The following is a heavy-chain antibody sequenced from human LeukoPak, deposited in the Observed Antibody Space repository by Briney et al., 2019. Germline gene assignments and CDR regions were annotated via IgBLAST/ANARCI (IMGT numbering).Heavy chain of an antibody. CDR1: GGSISSGGYY. D-gene: IGHD3-10*01. CDR3: ARAGNAYGSGSYSDY. V-gene: IGHV4-31*03. Sequence: SQTLSLTCTVSGGSISSGGYYWSWIRQHPGTGLEWIGYIYYSGSTYYNPSLKSRVTISVDTSKNQFSLKLSSVTAADTAVYYCARAGNAYGSGSYSDYWGQGTLVTVSS. J-gene: IGHJ4*02. CDR2: IYYSGST.